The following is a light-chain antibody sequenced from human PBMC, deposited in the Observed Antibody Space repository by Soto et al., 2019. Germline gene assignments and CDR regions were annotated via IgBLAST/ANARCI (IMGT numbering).Light chain of an antibody. J-gene: IGKJ1*01. CDR2: GAS. CDR3: QQYGSSVT. Sequence: EIVLTQSPGTLSLSPGERGTLSCRASQSVSNNYLAWYQQKPGQAPRLLIYGASNRATGIPDRFSGSGSGTDFTLTISRLEPEDFAVYYCQQYGSSVTFGQGTKVDIK. CDR1: QSVSNNY. V-gene: IGKV3-20*01.